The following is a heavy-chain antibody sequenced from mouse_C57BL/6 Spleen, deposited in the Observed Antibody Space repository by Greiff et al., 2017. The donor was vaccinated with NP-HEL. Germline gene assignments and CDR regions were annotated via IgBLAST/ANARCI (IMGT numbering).Heavy chain of an antibody. CDR2: SNPGSGGT. CDR1: GYAFTNYL. J-gene: IGHJ3*01. D-gene: IGHD2-3*01. CDR3: ARDGYYGWFAY. Sequence: VQRVESGAELVRPGTSVKVSCKASGYAFTNYLIEWVKQRPGQGLEWIGVSNPGSGGTNYNEKFKGQATLTADKFSSTAYMQLSSLTSEDSAVYFCARDGYYGWFAYWGQGTLVTVSA. V-gene: IGHV1-54*01.